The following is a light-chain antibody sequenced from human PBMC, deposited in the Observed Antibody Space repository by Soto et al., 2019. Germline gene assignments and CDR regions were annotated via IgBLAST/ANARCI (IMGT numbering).Light chain of an antibody. V-gene: IGLV2-14*03. CDR2: DVS. Sequence: QSALSQPASVSGCPGQSIAISCTGTSSDVGGYNYVSWYQQHPGKAPKLMIYDVSNRPSGVSNRFSGSKSGNTASLTISGLQAEDEADYYCCSYTTSSTYVFGTGTKVTVL. CDR3: CSYTTSSTYV. J-gene: IGLJ1*01. CDR1: SSDVGGYNY.